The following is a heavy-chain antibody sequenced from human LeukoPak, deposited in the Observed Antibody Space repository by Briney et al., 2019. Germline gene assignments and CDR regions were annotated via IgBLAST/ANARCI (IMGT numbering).Heavy chain of an antibody. CDR3: TTGIHDGGGY. CDR1: GLTFNNVW. V-gene: IGHV3-15*07. Sequence: GGSLRLSCVVSGLTFNNVWMNWVRQAPGKGLEWVGRIKNKNEGGTKDYAAPVKGRFIISRDDAKTTVFLQMNSLKIEDTAMYYCTTGIHDGGGYWGQGTQVTVSS. CDR2: IKNKNEGGTK. J-gene: IGHJ4*02. D-gene: IGHD3-10*01.